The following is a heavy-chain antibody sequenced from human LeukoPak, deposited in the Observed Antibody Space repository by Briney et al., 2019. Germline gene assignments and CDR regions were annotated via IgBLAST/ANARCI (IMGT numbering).Heavy chain of an antibody. D-gene: IGHD2-15*01. CDR3: ARGFIVVVVASWFDP. J-gene: IGHJ5*02. CDR2: INHSGST. Sequence: PSETLSLTCYVSGDSINNDNYYWSWIRQPPGKGLEWIGEINHSGSTNYNPSLKSRVTISVDTSKNQFSLKLSSVTAADTAVYYCARGFIVVVVASWFDPWGQGTLVTVSS. V-gene: IGHV4-34*01. CDR1: GDSINNDNYY.